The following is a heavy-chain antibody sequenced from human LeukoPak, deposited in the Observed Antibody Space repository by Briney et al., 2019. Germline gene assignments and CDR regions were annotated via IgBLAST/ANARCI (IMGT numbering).Heavy chain of an antibody. V-gene: IGHV3-30-3*01. Sequence: GGSLSLSCAASGFTFSSYAMHWVRQAPGKGLEWVAVISYDGSNKYYADSVKGRFTISRDNSKNTLYLQMNSLRAEDTAVYYCARAPSEVGGFDYWGQGTLVTVSS. CDR2: ISYDGSNK. D-gene: IGHD3-16*01. J-gene: IGHJ4*02. CDR3: ARAPSEVGGFDY. CDR1: GFTFSSYA.